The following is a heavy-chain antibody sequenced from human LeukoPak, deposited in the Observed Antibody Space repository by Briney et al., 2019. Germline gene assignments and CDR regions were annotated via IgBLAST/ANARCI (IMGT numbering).Heavy chain of an antibody. Sequence: GRSLRLSCAASGFTFDDYAMHWVRQAPGQGLEWVSGISWNSGSIGYADSVKGRFTISRDNAKNSLYLQMNSLRAEDMALYYCAKATTSGSSEGVFDYWGQGTLVTVSS. J-gene: IGHJ4*02. CDR3: AKATTSGSSEGVFDY. CDR2: ISWNSGSI. D-gene: IGHD1-26*01. CDR1: GFTFDDYA. V-gene: IGHV3-9*03.